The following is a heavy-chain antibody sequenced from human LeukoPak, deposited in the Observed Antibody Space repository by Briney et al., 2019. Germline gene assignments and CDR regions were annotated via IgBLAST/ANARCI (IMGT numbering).Heavy chain of an antibody. D-gene: IGHD1-20*01. J-gene: IGHJ4*02. Sequence: GGSLRLSCAASGFTFSSYAMHWVRQAPGKGLEWVAVISYDGSNKYYADSVKGRFTISRDNSKNTLYLQMNSLRAEDTAVYYCAKDPSVYLPSGYWGQGTLVTVSS. CDR3: AKDPSVYLPSGY. V-gene: IGHV3-30*04. CDR2: ISYDGSNK. CDR1: GFTFSSYA.